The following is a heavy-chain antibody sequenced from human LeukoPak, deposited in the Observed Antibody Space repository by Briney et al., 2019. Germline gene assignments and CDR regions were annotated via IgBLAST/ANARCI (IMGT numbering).Heavy chain of an antibody. Sequence: QAGGSLRLSCAASGFTFSSYEVNWARQAPGKGLGWVSYISSSGSTIYYAACVKGRYTISRDNAKYSLYLQMNSLRAEDTAVYYCAVDLLFVPWGEGALVTLS. V-gene: IGHV3-48*03. CDR3: AVDLLFVP. J-gene: IGHJ5*02. CDR1: GFTFSSYE. CDR2: ISSSGSTI. D-gene: IGHD1-26*01.